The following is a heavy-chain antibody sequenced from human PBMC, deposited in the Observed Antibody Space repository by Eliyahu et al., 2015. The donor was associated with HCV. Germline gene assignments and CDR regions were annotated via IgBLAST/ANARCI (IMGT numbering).Heavy chain of an antibody. Sequence: QVQLQESGPGLVKPSETLSLTCTVSGGSVSSGSYYWSWIRQPPGKGLEWIGRIYYSGSTNYNPSLKSRVTISVDTSKNQFSLKLSSVTAADTAVYYCARIEMATTRFDYWGQGTLVTVSS. D-gene: IGHD5-24*01. J-gene: IGHJ4*02. CDR1: GGSVSSGSYY. V-gene: IGHV4-61*01. CDR2: IYYSGST. CDR3: ARIEMATTRFDY.